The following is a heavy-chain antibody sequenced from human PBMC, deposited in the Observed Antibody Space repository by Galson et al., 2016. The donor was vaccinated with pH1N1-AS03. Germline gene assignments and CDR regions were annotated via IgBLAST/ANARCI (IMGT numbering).Heavy chain of an antibody. CDR2: LNSTSGNT. V-gene: IGHV1-3*01. CDR3: AKVGIVISSGWYGRFDY. J-gene: IGHJ4*02. Sequence: SVKVSCKASGYSFINYAIYWVRQAPGQRLEWMGWLNSTSGNTEYSQKFQGRVTITRDTSASTASMELSSLRSEDTAVYYCAKVGIVISSGWYGRFDYWGQGTLVTVSS. CDR1: GYSFINYA. D-gene: IGHD6-19*01.